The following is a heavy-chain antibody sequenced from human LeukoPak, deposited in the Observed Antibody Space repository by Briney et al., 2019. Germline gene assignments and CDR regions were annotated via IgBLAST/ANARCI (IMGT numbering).Heavy chain of an antibody. Sequence: SGGSLRLSCAASGFTFSSYAMHWVRQAPGKGLVWVSRINSDGSSTTYADSVKGRFTISRDNAKNTLYLQMNSLRAEDTAVYFCANTEGYYDSSGYYFWGQGTLVTVSS. V-gene: IGHV3-74*01. CDR1: GFTFSSYA. CDR3: ANTEGYYDSSGYYF. CDR2: INSDGSST. D-gene: IGHD3-22*01. J-gene: IGHJ4*02.